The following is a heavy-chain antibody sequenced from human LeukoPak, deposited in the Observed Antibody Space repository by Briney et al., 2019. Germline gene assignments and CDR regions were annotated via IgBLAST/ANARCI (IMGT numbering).Heavy chain of an antibody. V-gene: IGHV3-66*01. CDR2: INSEGTS. CDR3: AGAHGFVIAY. Sequence: GGSLTLSCAASGFTVSSYYMSWVRQAPGKGLEWVSIINSEGTSYYADSVKGRFTISRDTSMNTLSLQMNSLRAEDTAVYYCAGAHGFVIAYWGQGTLVTVSS. CDR1: GFTVSSYY. D-gene: IGHD5-24*01. J-gene: IGHJ4*02.